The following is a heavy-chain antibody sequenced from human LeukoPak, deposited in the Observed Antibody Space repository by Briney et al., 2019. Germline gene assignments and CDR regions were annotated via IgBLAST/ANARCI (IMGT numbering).Heavy chain of an antibody. CDR3: ARVAQLEYYFDY. CDR1: GGSISSYY. CDR2: IYYSGST. V-gene: IGHV4-59*01. J-gene: IGHJ4*02. D-gene: IGHD6-6*01. Sequence: PSETLSPTCTVSGGSISSYYWSWIRPPPGKGLEWIGYIYYSGSTNYNPSLKSRVTISVDTSKNQFSLKLSSVTAADTAVYYCARVAQLEYYFDYWGQGTLVTVSS.